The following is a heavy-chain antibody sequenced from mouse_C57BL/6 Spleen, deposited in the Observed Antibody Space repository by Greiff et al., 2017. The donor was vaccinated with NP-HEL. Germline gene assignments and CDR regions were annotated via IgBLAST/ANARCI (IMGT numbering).Heavy chain of an antibody. CDR1: GYTFTSYW. CDR3: ARGLGNYAMDY. CDR2: IYPGSGST. D-gene: IGHD3-3*01. V-gene: IGHV1-55*01. J-gene: IGHJ4*01. Sequence: QVQLQQPGAELVKPGASVKMSCKASGYTFTSYWITWVKQRPGQGLEWIGDIYPGSGSTNYNEKFTSKATLTVDTSSSTAYMQLSSLTSEDSAVYYCARGLGNYAMDYWGQGTSVTVSS.